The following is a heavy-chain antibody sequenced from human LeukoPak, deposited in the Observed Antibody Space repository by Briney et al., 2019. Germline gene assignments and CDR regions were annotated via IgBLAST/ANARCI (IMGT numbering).Heavy chain of an antibody. CDR2: ISYDGSNK. V-gene: IGHV3-30-3*01. CDR1: GFTFSSYA. D-gene: IGHD3-3*01. J-gene: IGHJ3*02. CDR3: ASGAEWLVADAFDI. Sequence: RGSLRLSCAASGFTFSSYAMHWVRQAPGKGLEWVAVISYDGSNKYYADSVKGRFTISRDNSKNTLYLQMNSLRAEDTAVYYCASGAEWLVADAFDIWGQGTMVTVSS.